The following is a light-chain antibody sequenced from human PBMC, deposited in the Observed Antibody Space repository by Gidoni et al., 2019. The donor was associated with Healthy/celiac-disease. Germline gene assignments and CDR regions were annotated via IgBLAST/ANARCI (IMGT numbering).Light chain of an antibody. Sequence: EIVLTQSPATLSLSPGERATLSCRASQSVSSYLAWYKQKPGQAPRRLIYDASNRATGIPARFSGSGSGTDFTLTISSLEPEDFAVYYCQQRSNWPPFTFGPGTKVDIK. CDR3: QQRSNWPPFT. V-gene: IGKV3-11*01. CDR1: QSVSSY. J-gene: IGKJ3*01. CDR2: DAS.